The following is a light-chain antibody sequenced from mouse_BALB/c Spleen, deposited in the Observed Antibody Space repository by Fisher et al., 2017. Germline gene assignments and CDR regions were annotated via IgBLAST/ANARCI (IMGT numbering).Light chain of an antibody. J-gene: IGKJ1*01. CDR2: DTS. V-gene: IGKV4-55*01. CDR1: SSVSY. CDR3: QQYSGYPWT. Sequence: IVLTQSPAIMSASPGEKVTMTCSASSSVSYMYWYQQKPGSSPRLLIYDTSNLASGVPVRFSGSGSGTSYSLTISRVEAEDAATYYCQQYSGYPWTFGGGTKLEIK.